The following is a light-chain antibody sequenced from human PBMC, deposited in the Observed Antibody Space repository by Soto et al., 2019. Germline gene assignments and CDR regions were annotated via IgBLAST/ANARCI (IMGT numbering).Light chain of an antibody. V-gene: IGLV2-11*01. Sequence: QSALTQPRSVSGSPGQSVTISCTGTSSDVGGYNYVSWYQQHPGKAPKLMIYNVSKRPSGVPDRFSGSKSGNTASLTISGFQAEDEADYYCCSHAGSYTGFGGGTKLTVL. CDR3: CSHAGSYTG. J-gene: IGLJ3*02. CDR2: NVS. CDR1: SSDVGGYNY.